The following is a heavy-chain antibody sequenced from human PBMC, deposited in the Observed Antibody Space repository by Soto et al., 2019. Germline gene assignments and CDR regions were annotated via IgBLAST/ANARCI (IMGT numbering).Heavy chain of an antibody. J-gene: IGHJ6*02. CDR3: ARDRYYDIRYGMDV. D-gene: IGHD3-9*01. CDR1: GYTFTSYG. V-gene: IGHV1-18*01. Sequence: ASVKVSCKASGYTFTSYGISWVRQAPGQGLEWMGWISAYNGNTNYAQKLQGRGTMTTDTSTSTAYMELRSLRSDDTAVYYCARDRYYDIRYGMDVWGQGTTVTVSS. CDR2: ISAYNGNT.